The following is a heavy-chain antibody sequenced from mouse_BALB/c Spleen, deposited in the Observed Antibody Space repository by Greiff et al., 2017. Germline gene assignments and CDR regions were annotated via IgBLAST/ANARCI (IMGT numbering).Heavy chain of an antibody. CDR1: GYAFTNYL. D-gene: IGHD1-2*01. V-gene: IGHV1-54*01. J-gene: IGHJ4*01. Sequence: QVQLKESGAELVRPGTSVKESCKASGYAFTNYLIEWVKQRPGQGLEWIGVINPGSGGTNYNEKFKGKATLTADKSSSTAYMQLSSLTSDDSAVYFCARPITTATDYAMDYWGQGTSVTVSS. CDR3: ARPITTATDYAMDY. CDR2: INPGSGGT.